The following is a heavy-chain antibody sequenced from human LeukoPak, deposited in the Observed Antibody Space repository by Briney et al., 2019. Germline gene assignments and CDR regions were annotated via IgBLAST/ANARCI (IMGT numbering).Heavy chain of an antibody. Sequence: SETLSLTCTASGDSIGSGDNYWSWVRQHPEKGLEWIGYVFYSGSTYYNPSLKSRATISVDTSKNQFSLKLSSVTAADTAVYYCARDGRFSTYMDVWGKGTTVTVSS. D-gene: IGHD3-3*01. J-gene: IGHJ6*03. V-gene: IGHV4-31*03. CDR2: VFYSGST. CDR1: GDSIGSGDNY. CDR3: ARDGRFSTYMDV.